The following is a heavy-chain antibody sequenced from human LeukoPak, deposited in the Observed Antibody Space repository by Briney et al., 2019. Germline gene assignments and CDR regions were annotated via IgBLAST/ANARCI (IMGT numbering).Heavy chain of an antibody. CDR2: IYHTGSS. CDR3: ASPPTYYYDSSGYYP. CDR1: GGSITNSNYW. D-gene: IGHD3-22*01. V-gene: IGHV4-4*02. J-gene: IGHJ5*02. Sequence: SETLSLTCAVSGGSITNSNYWWSWVRQPPGKGLEWIGEIYHTGSSNYNPSLKSRVTISVDKSKNQFSLKLSSVTAADTAVYYCASPPTYYYDSSGYYPWGQGTLVTVSS.